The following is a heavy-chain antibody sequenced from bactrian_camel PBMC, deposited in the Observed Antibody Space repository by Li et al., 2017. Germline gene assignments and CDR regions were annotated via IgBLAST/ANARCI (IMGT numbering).Heavy chain of an antibody. V-gene: IGHV3S1*01. J-gene: IGHJ4*01. Sequence: VQLVESGGGLVQPGGSLGLSCAASGFIFSNYWMYWVRQAPGKGLEWVSSINSDGSFTLYADSVKGRFTVSRDNAKNTVILQLNSLKTEDTAMYYCVVLGIRGYEYKWWGQGTQVTVS. CDR3: VVLGIRGYEYKW. CDR1: GFIFSNYW. CDR2: INSDGSFT.